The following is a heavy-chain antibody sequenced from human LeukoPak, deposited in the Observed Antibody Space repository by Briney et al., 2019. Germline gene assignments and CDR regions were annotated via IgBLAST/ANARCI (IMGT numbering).Heavy chain of an antibody. CDR2: IYHSGST. V-gene: IGHV4-4*02. D-gene: IGHD6-13*01. CDR1: GGSISSSNW. Sequence: SETLSLTCAVSGGSISSSNWWSWVRQPPGKGLEWIGEIYHSGSTNYNPSLKSRVTISVDKSKNQFSLKLSPVTAADTAVYYCARVRAAAGTKIYYYGMDVWGQGTTVTVSS. J-gene: IGHJ6*02. CDR3: ARVRAAAGTKIYYYGMDV.